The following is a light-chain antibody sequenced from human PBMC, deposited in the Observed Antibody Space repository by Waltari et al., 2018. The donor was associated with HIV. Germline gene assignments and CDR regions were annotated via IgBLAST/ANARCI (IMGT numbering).Light chain of an antibody. Sequence: QSALTQPPSASGSPGQSVPISCPGTSRDLGGYNYVSWYQQHPGKAPKLMIYEVSKRPSGVPDRFSGSKSGNTASLTVSGLQVEDEADYYCSAYAGSSNVLFGGGTKLTVL. CDR3: SAYAGSSNVL. J-gene: IGLJ2*01. V-gene: IGLV2-8*01. CDR1: SRDLGGYNY. CDR2: EVS.